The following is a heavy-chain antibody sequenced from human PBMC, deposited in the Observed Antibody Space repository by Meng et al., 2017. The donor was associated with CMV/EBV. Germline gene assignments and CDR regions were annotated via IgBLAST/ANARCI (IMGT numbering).Heavy chain of an antibody. V-gene: IGHV4-34*01. CDR2: INHSGST. D-gene: IGHD2-2*01. CDR1: SFSGYY. Sequence: SFSGYYWSWIHQPPGKGLEWIGEINHSGSTNYNPSLKSRVTISVDTSKNQFSLKLSSVTAADTAVYYCARARCSSTSCYLPKRFDPWGQGTLVTVSS. J-gene: IGHJ5*02. CDR3: ARARCSSTSCYLPKRFDP.